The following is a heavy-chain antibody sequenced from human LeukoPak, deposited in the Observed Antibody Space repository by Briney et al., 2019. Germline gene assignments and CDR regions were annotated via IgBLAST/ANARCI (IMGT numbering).Heavy chain of an antibody. D-gene: IGHD2-2*02. CDR2: INPYSGET. CDR1: GFTFFTDSY. V-gene: IGHV1-2*02. Sequence: AAVSDSCKASGFTFFTDSYVHWVPQAPGQGLEWMGWINPYSGETHYSQKFQGRVTMTRDTSISALYMELRWLTSDDTATYYCARVIPAPTVWGQGTTVTVSS. CDR3: ARVIPAPTV. J-gene: IGHJ6*02.